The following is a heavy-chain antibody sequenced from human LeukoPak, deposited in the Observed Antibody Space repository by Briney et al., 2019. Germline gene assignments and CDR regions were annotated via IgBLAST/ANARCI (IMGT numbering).Heavy chain of an antibody. CDR1: GITFSNYA. D-gene: IGHD3-10*01. CDR3: AKVGLLWFGELLGEDY. CDR2: ISGSGGST. Sequence: PGGSLRLSCVASGITFSNYAVSWVRQAPGKGLEWVSAISGSGGSTYYADSVKGRFTISRDNSKNTLYLQMNSLRAEDTAVYYCAKVGLLWFGELLGEDYWGQGTLVTVSS. V-gene: IGHV3-23*01. J-gene: IGHJ4*02.